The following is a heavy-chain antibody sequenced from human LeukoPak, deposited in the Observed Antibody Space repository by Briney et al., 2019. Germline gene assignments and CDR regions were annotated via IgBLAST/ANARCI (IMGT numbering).Heavy chain of an antibody. J-gene: IGHJ4*02. CDR1: GFTFSSYS. V-gene: IGHV3-48*01. D-gene: IGHD6-13*01. Sequence: GGSLRLSCAASGFTFSSYSMNWVRQAPGKWLEWVSYISSSSSTIYYADSVKGRFTISRDNAKNSLYLQMNSLRAEDTAVYYCAREVAAAGRSFDYWGQGTLVTVSS. CDR3: AREVAAAGRSFDY. CDR2: ISSSSSTI.